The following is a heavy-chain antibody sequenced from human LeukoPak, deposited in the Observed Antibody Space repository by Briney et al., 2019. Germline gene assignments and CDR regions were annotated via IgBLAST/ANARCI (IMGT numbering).Heavy chain of an antibody. D-gene: IGHD3-22*01. V-gene: IGHV3-33*01. Sequence: GGSLRLSCAASGFTFSSYGMHWVRQAPGKGLEWVAVIWYDGSNKYYADSVKGRFTISRDNSKNTLYLQMNSLRAEDTAVYYCAREQNYYDSSGSTYYFDYWGQGTLVTVSS. CDR1: GFTFSSYG. J-gene: IGHJ4*02. CDR2: IWYDGSNK. CDR3: AREQNYYDSSGSTYYFDY.